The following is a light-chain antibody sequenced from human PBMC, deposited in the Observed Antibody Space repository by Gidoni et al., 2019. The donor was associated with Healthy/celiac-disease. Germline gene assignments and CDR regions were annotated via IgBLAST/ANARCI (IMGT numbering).Light chain of an antibody. CDR2: AAS. J-gene: IGKJ2*01. CDR3: QQLNSYPPYT. V-gene: IGKV1-9*01. CDR1: QGISSY. Sequence: DIQLTQSPSFLSASVGDRVTITCRASQGISSYFAWYQQKPGKAPKLLIYAASTLQSGVPSRFSGSGSGTEFTLTISSLQPEDFATYYCQQLNSYPPYTFGQGTKLESK.